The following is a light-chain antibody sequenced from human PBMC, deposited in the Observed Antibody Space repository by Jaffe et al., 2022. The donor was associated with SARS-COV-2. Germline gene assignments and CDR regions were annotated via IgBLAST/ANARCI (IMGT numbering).Light chain of an antibody. CDR3: SSYSSSSTRV. Sequence: QSALTQPASVSGSPGQSITVSCTGTSSDVGGYNYVSWYQQHPGKAPALMIYGVNNRPSGVSNRFSGSKSGNTASLTISGLQAEDEADYYCSSYSSSSTRVFGTGTKVTVL. CDR2: GVN. CDR1: SSDVGGYNY. V-gene: IGLV2-14*01. J-gene: IGLJ1*01.